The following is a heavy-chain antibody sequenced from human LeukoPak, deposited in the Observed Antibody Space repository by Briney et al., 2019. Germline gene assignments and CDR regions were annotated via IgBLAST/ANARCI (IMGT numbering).Heavy chain of an antibody. CDR1: GFTFSSYA. CDR3: AKDRGPQVYFFDY. D-gene: IGHD1-14*01. J-gene: IGHJ4*02. Sequence: PGGSLRLSCAASGFTFSSYAMTWVRQAPGKGLEWVSGISGSGGRTYYADSVKGRFTISRDNSKTTLYLQMNSLRAEDTAVYYCAKDRGPQVYFFDYWGQGTLVTVSS. CDR2: ISGSGGRT. V-gene: IGHV3-23*01.